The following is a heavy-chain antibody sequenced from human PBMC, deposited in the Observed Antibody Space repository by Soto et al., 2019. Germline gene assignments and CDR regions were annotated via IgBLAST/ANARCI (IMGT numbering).Heavy chain of an antibody. CDR2: INSGNGDT. CDR3: ARRAGLTGIDY. V-gene: IGHV1-3*04. Sequence: QVQLEQSGAEVREPGASVKVSCKASGYSFTTTAIQWVRQAPGQSLEWMGWINSGNGDTRYSQRFQDRVTITRDASATTVYMELSRLTAEDTAIYYCARRAGLTGIDYWGQGTLITVSS. J-gene: IGHJ4*02. D-gene: IGHD2-8*01. CDR1: GYSFTTTA.